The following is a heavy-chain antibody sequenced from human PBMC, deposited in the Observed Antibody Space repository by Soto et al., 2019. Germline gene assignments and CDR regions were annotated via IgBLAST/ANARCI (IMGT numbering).Heavy chain of an antibody. V-gene: IGHV4-59*08. Sequence: QVQLQESGPGLVKPSETLSLTCTVSGGSISSKYWSWIRQPPGKGLEWIGYIYYNGRTNYNPSLKSRVTISVDTSRNQFSLKLSSVTAADTAVYYCARLRWATIAEAGSFDYWGQGILVTVFS. J-gene: IGHJ4*02. CDR3: ARLRWATIAEAGSFDY. D-gene: IGHD6-13*01. CDR1: GGSISSKY. CDR2: IYYNGRT.